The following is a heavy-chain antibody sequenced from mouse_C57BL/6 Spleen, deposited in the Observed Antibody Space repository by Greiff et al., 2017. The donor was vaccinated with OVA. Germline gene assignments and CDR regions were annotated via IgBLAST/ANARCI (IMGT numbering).Heavy chain of an antibody. V-gene: IGHV2-6*01. Sequence: VQLQESGPGLVAPSQSLSITCTVSGFSLTSYGVDWVRQSPGKGLEWLGVIWGVGSTNYNSALKSRLSISKDNSKSQVFLKMNSLQTDDTAMYYCASDLGTGTGFAYWGQGTLVTVSA. CDR2: IWGVGST. J-gene: IGHJ3*01. D-gene: IGHD4-1*01. CDR3: ASDLGTGTGFAY. CDR1: GFSLTSYG.